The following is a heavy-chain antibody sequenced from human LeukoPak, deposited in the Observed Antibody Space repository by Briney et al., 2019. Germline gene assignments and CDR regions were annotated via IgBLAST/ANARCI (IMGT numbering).Heavy chain of an antibody. CDR1: GYTFTSYG. Sequence: ASVKVSCKASGYTFTSYGISWVRQAPGQGLEWMGWISAYNGNTNYAQKLQGRVTMTTDTSTSTAYMELRSLRSDDTAVYYCARWRVPDATSLYYYYYGMDVWGQGTTVTVSS. D-gene: IGHD2-2*01. V-gene: IGHV1-18*01. CDR2: ISAYNGNT. CDR3: ARWRVPDATSLYYYYYGMDV. J-gene: IGHJ6*02.